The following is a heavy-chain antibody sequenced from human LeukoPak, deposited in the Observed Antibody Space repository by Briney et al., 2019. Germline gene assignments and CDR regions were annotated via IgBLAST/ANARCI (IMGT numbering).Heavy chain of an antibody. CDR2: ISSSSSTI. V-gene: IGHV3-48*01. J-gene: IGHJ4*02. CDR3: ARASIAVATDY. CDR1: GFTFSSYS. Sequence: GGSLRLSCAASGFTFSSYSMNWVRQAPGKGLEWVSYISSSSSTIYYADSVKGRFTISRDNAKNSLYLQMNSLRAEDTAVYYCARASIAVATDYWGQGTLVTVSS. D-gene: IGHD6-19*01.